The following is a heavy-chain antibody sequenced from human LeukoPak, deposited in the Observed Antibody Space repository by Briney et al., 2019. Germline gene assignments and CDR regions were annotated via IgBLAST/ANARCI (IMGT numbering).Heavy chain of an antibody. D-gene: IGHD2-8*02. J-gene: IGHJ4*02. CDR1: GGTFNNYA. CDR2: IAPMFGAA. CDR3: SMRNYCPAPSCFLRD. Sequence: SVKVSCKASGGTFNNYAISWVRQAPGQGLEWMGGIAPMFGAAHSAQTFQGRLTISADESPSTVYMELSSLTSEDTAVYYCSMRNYCPAPSCFLRDWGQGTVVGVS. V-gene: IGHV1-69*13.